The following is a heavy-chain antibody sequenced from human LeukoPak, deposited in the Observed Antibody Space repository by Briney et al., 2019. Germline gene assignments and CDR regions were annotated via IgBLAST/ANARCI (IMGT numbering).Heavy chain of an antibody. D-gene: IGHD5-12*01. CDR2: ISSSGNSM. V-gene: IGHV3-48*03. CDR1: GFTFSSYE. Sequence: RAGGSLRLSCAASGFTFSSYEMNWVRQAPGKGLEWISYISSSGNSMNYADSVKGQFTISRDNAKNSLYLQMNSLRAEDTAVYYCARDPRGRSGEIVATSHVWGQGTAVTVS. CDR3: ARDPRGRSGEIVATSHV. J-gene: IGHJ6*02.